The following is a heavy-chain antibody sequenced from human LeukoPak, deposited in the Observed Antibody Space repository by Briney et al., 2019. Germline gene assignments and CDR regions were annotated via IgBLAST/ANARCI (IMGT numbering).Heavy chain of an antibody. D-gene: IGHD3-10*01. CDR1: GGSIGSYY. CDR3: ARSITMVRGVRYYYYYYMDV. J-gene: IGHJ6*03. V-gene: IGHV4-4*07. Sequence: PSETLSLTCTVSGGSIGSYYWSWIRQPAGKGLEWIGRIYTSGSTNYNPSLKSRVTMSVDTSKNQFSLKLSSVTAADTAVYYCARSITMVRGVRYYYYYYMDVWGKGTTVTVSS. CDR2: IYTSGST.